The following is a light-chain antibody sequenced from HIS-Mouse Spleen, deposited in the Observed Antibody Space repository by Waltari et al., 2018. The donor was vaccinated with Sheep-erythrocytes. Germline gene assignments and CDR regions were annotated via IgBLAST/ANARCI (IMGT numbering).Light chain of an antibody. CDR1: QSVLYSSNNKNY. CDR3: QQYYSTPLT. V-gene: IGKV4-1*01. Sequence: DIVMTQSPDSLAGPLVERATTHCQSSQSVLYSSNNKNYLAWYQQKPGQPPKLLIYWASTRESGVPDRFSGSGSGTDFTLTISSLQAEDVAVYYCQQYYSTPLTFGGGTKVEIK. CDR2: WAS. J-gene: IGKJ4*01.